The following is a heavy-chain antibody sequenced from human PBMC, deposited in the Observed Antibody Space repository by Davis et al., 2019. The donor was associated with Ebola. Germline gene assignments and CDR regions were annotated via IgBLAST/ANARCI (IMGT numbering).Heavy chain of an antibody. V-gene: IGHV3-30*02. CDR2: IHCDGSNK. D-gene: IGHD6-13*01. Sequence: PGGSLRLSCAASGFTFSSYGMHWVRQAPGKGLEWVAFIHCDGSNKYYADSVKGRFTISRDNSKNTLYLQMNSLRAEDTAVHYCAKDRCPSAALDHWGQGTLVTVSS. J-gene: IGHJ4*02. CDR3: AKDRCPSAALDH. CDR1: GFTFSSYG.